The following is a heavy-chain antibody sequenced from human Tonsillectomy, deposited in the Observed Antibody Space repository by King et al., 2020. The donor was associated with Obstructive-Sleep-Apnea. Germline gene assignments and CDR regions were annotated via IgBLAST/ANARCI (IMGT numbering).Heavy chain of an antibody. CDR2: INHSGST. V-gene: IGHV4-34*01. CDR1: GGSFSGYY. CDR3: ARVEQQLVLFDY. J-gene: IGHJ4*02. D-gene: IGHD6-13*01. Sequence: VQLQQWGAGLLKPSETLSLTCAVYGGSFSGYYWSWIRQPPGKGLEWIGEINHSGSTNYNPSLKSRVTISVDTSKNQFSLKLSPVTAADTAVYYCARVEQQLVLFDYWGQGTLVTVSS.